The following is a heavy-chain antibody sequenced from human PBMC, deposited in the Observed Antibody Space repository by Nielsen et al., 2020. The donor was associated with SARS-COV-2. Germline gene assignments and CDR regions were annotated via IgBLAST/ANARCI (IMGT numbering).Heavy chain of an antibody. D-gene: IGHD3-10*01. CDR3: ATLPRGVILQLDAFDI. CDR2: IRSSGSST. J-gene: IGHJ3*02. V-gene: IGHV3-48*03. CDR1: GFTFSSYE. Sequence: GGSLRLSCAASGFTFSSYEMNWVRQAPGKGLEWVSNIRSSGSSTYYADSVKGRFTISRDNAKNSLFLQMNRLRAEDTAVYYCATLPRGVILQLDAFDIWGQGTMVTVSS.